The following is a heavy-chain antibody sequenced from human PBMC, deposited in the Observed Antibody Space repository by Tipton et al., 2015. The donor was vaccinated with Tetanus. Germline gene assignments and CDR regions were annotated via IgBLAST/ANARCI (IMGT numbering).Heavy chain of an antibody. D-gene: IGHD1-7*01. CDR2: ISNTGST. CDR1: GDSVSSGGYD. V-gene: IGHV4-61*08. Sequence: TLSLTCTVSGDSVSSGGYDWGSIRQSPGKGLELIGYISNTGSTSYNPSLQSRVSMSVDTSENQFSLRLSSVTAADTAVYYCARDLGTRGFDWGQGSLVTVSS. J-gene: IGHJ4*02. CDR3: ARDLGTRGFD.